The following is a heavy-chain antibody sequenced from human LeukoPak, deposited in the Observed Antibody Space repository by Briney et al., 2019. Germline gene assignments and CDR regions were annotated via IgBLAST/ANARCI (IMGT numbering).Heavy chain of an antibody. D-gene: IGHD2-21*01. V-gene: IGHV3-13*01. Sequence: GGSLRLSCAASGFTFSSYDMHWVRQAPGRGLEWVSAIGIAGDTYYPDSVKGRFTISRENSKNSMYLQMNSLKDGDTAVYYCIKGSIKMSGNEAFDIWGQGTMVTVSS. CDR3: IKGSIKMSGNEAFDI. CDR1: GFTFSSYD. J-gene: IGHJ3*02. CDR2: IGIAGDT.